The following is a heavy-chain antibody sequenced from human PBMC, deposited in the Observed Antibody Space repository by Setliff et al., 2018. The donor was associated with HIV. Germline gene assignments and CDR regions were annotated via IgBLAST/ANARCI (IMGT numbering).Heavy chain of an antibody. Sequence: SETLSLTCTVSGDSVPDYYRSWIRQPPGKGLEWIGYIYNSGSTTYNSSLKSRVTISVDTSRNECSLKLTSVTAADTAVYYCAREVRWELPQGFDHWGQGSQVTVSS. CDR3: AREVRWELPQGFDH. D-gene: IGHD1-26*01. V-gene: IGHV4-59*02. CDR2: IYNSGST. CDR1: GDSVPDYY. J-gene: IGHJ4*02.